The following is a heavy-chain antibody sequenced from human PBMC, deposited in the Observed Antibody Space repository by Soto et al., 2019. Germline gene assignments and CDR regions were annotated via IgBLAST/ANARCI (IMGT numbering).Heavy chain of an antibody. CDR1: GFTFSDYY. J-gene: IGHJ5*02. CDR2: ISSSSSYT. V-gene: IGHV3-11*06. Sequence: QVQLVESGGGLVKPGGSLRLSCAASGFTFSDYYMSWIRQAPGKGLEWVSYISSSSSYTNYADSVKGRFTISRDNAKNSLYLQMDSLRAEDTAVYYCARDPLMTFGGDINWFDPWGQGTLVTVSS. D-gene: IGHD3-16*01. CDR3: ARDPLMTFGGDINWFDP.